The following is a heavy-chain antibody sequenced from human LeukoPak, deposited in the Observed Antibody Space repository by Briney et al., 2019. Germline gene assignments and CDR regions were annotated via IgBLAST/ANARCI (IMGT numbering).Heavy chain of an antibody. D-gene: IGHD6-6*01. J-gene: IGHJ4*02. CDR2: IKQDGSEK. CDR1: GFTFGSYW. V-gene: IGHV3-7*03. Sequence: PGGTLRLSCAASGFTFGSYWMSWVRQALGKGLEWVANIKQDGSEKYYVDSVKGRFTISRDNAENSLSLQMNSLRAEDTAVYYCASAGGDSRSPLPFYYWGQGTLVTVSS. CDR3: ASAGGDSRSPLPFYY.